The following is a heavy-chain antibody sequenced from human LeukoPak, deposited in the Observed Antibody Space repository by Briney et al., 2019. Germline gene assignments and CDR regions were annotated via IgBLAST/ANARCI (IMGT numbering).Heavy chain of an antibody. CDR3: ATGGILAVGGRDY. V-gene: IGHV1-24*01. J-gene: IGHJ4*02. Sequence: ASMKVSCKVSGYTLTELSMHWVRQAPGKGLEWMGGFDPEDGETIYAQKFQGRVTMTEDTSTDTAYMELSSLRSEDTAAYYCATGGILAVGGRDYWGQGTLVTVSS. CDR1: GYTLTELS. D-gene: IGHD2-8*02. CDR2: FDPEDGET.